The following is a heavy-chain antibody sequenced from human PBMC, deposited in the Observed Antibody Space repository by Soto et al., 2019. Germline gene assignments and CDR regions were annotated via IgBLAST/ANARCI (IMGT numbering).Heavy chain of an antibody. CDR1: GYTFTSYA. CDR3: ARVVGAGLVDY. V-gene: IGHV1-18*01. Sequence: QVQLVQSGTEVNKPGASVKVSCKASGYTFTSYAISWVRQAPGQGLELVGWISGYKGNTNSAQKLQGRVTMTTDTSTSTAYMELRSFRSEDTAVYYCARVVGAGLVDYWGQGTLVTVSS. CDR2: ISGYKGNT. J-gene: IGHJ4*02. D-gene: IGHD6-19*01.